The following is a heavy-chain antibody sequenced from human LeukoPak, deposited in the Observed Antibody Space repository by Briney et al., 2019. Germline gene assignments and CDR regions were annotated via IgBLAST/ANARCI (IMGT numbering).Heavy chain of an antibody. CDR1: GFTFITFW. V-gene: IGHV3-7*05. CDR2: IKEDGSEK. CDR3: ARMKGCSSTTCYFAIY. J-gene: IGHJ4*02. Sequence: GGSLRLSCAASGFTFITFWMTWVRQAPGRGLEWVANIKEDGSEKYYVDSLKGRYTISRDNAKNSLYLQMNSLRAEDKAVYYCARMKGCSSTTCYFAIYWGQGTLVTVSS. D-gene: IGHD2-2*01.